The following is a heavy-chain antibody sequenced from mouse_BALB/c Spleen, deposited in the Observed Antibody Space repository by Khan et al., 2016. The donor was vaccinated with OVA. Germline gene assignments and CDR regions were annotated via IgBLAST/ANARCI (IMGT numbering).Heavy chain of an antibody. CDR2: IWAGGSI. Sequence: VQLQESGPGLVAPSQSLSITCTVSGFSLTTYGVNWVRQPPGKGLEWLGVIWAGGSINYNSALMSRLTISKDNSKSQVFLKMNSRQTDDTAMYYCVRCYDGYVYAMDYWGQGTSVTVSS. J-gene: IGHJ4*01. CDR3: VRCYDGYVYAMDY. D-gene: IGHD2-3*01. CDR1: GFSLTTYG. V-gene: IGHV2-9*02.